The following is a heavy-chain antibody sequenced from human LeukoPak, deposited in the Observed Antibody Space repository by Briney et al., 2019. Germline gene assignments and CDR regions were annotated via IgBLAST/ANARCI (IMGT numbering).Heavy chain of an antibody. D-gene: IGHD3-3*01. CDR3: AHSPDFWSGYYRFDY. CDR2: ISWNDAK. CDR1: GFSLSTSGVG. V-gene: IGHV2-5*01. J-gene: IGHJ4*02. Sequence: SGPTLVKPTQTLTLTCTFSGFSLSTSGVGVGWIRQPPGKALEWLALISWNDAKRYSPSLKSRLTITKDTSKNQVVLTMTNMDPVDTATYYCAHSPDFWSGYYRFDYWGQGTLVTVSS.